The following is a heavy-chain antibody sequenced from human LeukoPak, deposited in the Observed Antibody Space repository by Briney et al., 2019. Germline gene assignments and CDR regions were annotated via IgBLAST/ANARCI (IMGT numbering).Heavy chain of an antibody. D-gene: IGHD3-3*01. CDR1: GFTFSSYW. CDR2: INSDGGST. Sequence: QTGGSLRLSCAASGFTFSSYWMHWVRQAPGKGLVWVSRINSDGGSTSYADSVKGRFTISRDNAKNTLYLQMNSLRAEDTAVYYCASLTYYDFWSGYYDAFDIWGQGTMVTVSS. V-gene: IGHV3-74*01. J-gene: IGHJ3*02. CDR3: ASLTYYDFWSGYYDAFDI.